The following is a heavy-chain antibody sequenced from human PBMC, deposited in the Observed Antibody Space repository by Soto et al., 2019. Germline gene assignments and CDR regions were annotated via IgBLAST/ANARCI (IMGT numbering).Heavy chain of an antibody. J-gene: IGHJ4*02. CDR1: VFTFNTFA. D-gene: IGHD3-10*01. V-gene: IGHV3-23*01. CDR3: AKHGSGNYDETIRPFDY. CDR2: VSGNGGST. Sequence: PGGSLRLSCTASVFTFNTFAMSWVRQAPGQGLEWVSAVSGNGGSTYSADSVKGRFVISRDNSRNTLSLQMNSLRVEDTAVYFCAKHGSGNYDETIRPFDYWGQGILVTVSS.